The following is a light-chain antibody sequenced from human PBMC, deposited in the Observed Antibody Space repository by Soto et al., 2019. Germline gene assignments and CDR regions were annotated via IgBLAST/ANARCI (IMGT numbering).Light chain of an antibody. J-gene: IGLJ1*01. Sequence: QPVLTQPASVSGSPGQSITISCTGTSSDVGGYNYVSWYQQHPGKAPKLMIYDVSHRPSGVSNRFSGSKSGNTASLTISGLKAEDEADYYCSSYTSSSSYVFGTGTKLTVL. CDR3: SSYTSSSSYV. CDR2: DVS. V-gene: IGLV2-14*01. CDR1: SSDVGGYNY.